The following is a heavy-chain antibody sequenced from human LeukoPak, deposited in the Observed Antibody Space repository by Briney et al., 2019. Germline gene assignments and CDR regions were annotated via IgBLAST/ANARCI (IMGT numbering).Heavy chain of an antibody. Sequence: PSETLSLTCTVSGASISSYYWSWIRQPPGKGLEWIGHIFYTGSSNYNPSLKSRVTISLDRSKNQFSLRLTSVTAADTAVYYCARGKIWSPVYLSHWGQGTLVTVSS. V-gene: IGHV4-59*01. CDR3: ARGKIWSPVYLSH. CDR1: GASISSYY. J-gene: IGHJ4*02. D-gene: IGHD3-10*01. CDR2: IFYTGSS.